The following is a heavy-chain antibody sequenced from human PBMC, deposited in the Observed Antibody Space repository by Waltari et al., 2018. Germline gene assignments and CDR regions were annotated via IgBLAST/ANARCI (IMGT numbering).Heavy chain of an antibody. CDR1: GFPFSEFG. D-gene: IGHD6-25*01. CDR3: TRDAGPAASFFDF. J-gene: IGHJ4*02. Sequence: GESGGGLFQPGGSLRLSCIGSGFPFSEFGMAWVRQAPGEGLEWVSTISGSGSNRHYSDSVEGRFTVSRDNSMNTFYLEMTSLRAEDTAMYFCTRDAGPAASFFDFWGQGTLVTVSS. V-gene: IGHV3-23*04. CDR2: ISGSGSNR.